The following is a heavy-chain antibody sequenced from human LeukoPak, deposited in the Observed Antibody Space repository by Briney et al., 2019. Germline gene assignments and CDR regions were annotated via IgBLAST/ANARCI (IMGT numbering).Heavy chain of an antibody. Sequence: SETLSLTCTVSGGSISSSSYYWGWIRQPPGKGLEWIGSIYYSGSTYYNPSLKSRVTISVDTSKNQFSLKLSSVTAADTAVYYCAREGSGDSSGYYPNWSDPWGQGTLVTVSS. CDR3: AREGSGDSSGYYPNWSDP. CDR1: GGSISSSSYY. D-gene: IGHD3-22*01. J-gene: IGHJ5*02. CDR2: IYYSGST. V-gene: IGHV4-39*07.